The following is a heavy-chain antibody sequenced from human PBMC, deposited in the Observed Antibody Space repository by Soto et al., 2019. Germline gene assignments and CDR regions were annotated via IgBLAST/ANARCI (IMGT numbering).Heavy chain of an antibody. Sequence: PSETLSLTCTVSGGSISSYYWSWIRQPPGKGLEWIGYIYYSGSTNYNPSLKSRVTISVDTSKNQFSLKLSSVTAADRAVYYCARHGGRGYSYAYCDYWGQGTLVTVSP. CDR2: IYYSGST. CDR1: GGSISSYY. CDR3: ARHGGRGYSYAYCDY. V-gene: IGHV4-59*08. J-gene: IGHJ4*02. D-gene: IGHD5-18*01.